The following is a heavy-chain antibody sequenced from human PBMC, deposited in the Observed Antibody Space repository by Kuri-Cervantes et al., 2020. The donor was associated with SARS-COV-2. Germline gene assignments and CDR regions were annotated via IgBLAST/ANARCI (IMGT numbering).Heavy chain of an antibody. CDR1: GGTFNNQC. V-gene: IGHV1-69*13. CDR3: GRGRLRGVPNYYYYYMEV. J-gene: IGHJ6*03. CDR2: IIPMFGTV. Sequence: SVKVSCKASGGTFNNQCISWVRQAPGQGLEWMGGIIPMFGTVKYAQKFQGRLTVTADDSTSIAYMELSSLCSEDTAVYYCGRGRLRGVPNYYYYYMEVWGKGTTVTVSS. D-gene: IGHD3-10*01.